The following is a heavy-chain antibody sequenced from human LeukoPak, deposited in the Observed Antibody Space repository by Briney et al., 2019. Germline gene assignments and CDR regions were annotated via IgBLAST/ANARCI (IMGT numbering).Heavy chain of an antibody. CDR3: ARGNWNDVVGYYFDY. D-gene: IGHD1-1*01. J-gene: IGHJ4*02. CDR1: GYSISTGYY. V-gene: IGHV4-38-2*02. CDR2: IYHSGST. Sequence: SETLSLTCTVSGYSISTGYYWGWIRQPPGKGLEWIGSIYHSGSTYYNPSLKSRVTISVDMSKNQFSLKLSSVTAADTAVYYCARGNWNDVVGYYFDYWGQGTLVTVSS.